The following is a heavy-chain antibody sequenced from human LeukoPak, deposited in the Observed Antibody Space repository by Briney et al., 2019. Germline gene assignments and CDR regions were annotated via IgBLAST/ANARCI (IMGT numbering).Heavy chain of an antibody. J-gene: IGHJ6*02. Sequence: ASVKVSCKASGYTFTGYYMHWVRQAPGQGLEWMGWINPNSGGTNYAQKFQGRVTMTRDTSISTAYMELSSLRSDDTAVYYCAAAIVVVAAPRNYHYGVDVWGQGTTVTVSS. V-gene: IGHV1-2*02. CDR2: INPNSGGT. CDR1: GYTFTGYY. D-gene: IGHD2-15*01. CDR3: AAAIVVVAAPRNYHYGVDV.